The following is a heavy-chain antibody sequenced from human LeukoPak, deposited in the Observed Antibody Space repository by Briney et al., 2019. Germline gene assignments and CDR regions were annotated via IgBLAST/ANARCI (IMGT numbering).Heavy chain of an antibody. D-gene: IGHD4/OR15-4a*01. CDR1: GFTFGSYW. CDR3: ARVYSGD. J-gene: IGHJ4*02. CDR2: IKQDGDGI. Sequence: GGSLSPFRVASGFTFGSYWMNWVRQAPGKGREGVANIKQDGDGIHYVDSVKGRFTISRDNAKNSRYRQMYILRAEDTAVYYCARVYSGDSGQGIRVTVSS. V-gene: IGHV3-7*04.